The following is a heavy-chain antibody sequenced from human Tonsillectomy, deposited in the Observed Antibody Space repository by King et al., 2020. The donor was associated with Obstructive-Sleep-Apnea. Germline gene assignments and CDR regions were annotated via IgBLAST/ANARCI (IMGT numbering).Heavy chain of an antibody. CDR1: RISFSGYA. CDR3: ATRSGYDYY. D-gene: IGHD5-12*01. Sequence: QLVQSGGGVVQPGRSLRLSCAASRISFSGYAMHWVRQAPGKGLEWVAVISSDGSNRDYPDSVKGRFTISRDNSKNTLYLQMNSLRPEDTAVYYCATRSGYDYYWGQGTLVTVSS. V-gene: IGHV3-30-3*01. J-gene: IGHJ4*02. CDR2: ISSDGSNR.